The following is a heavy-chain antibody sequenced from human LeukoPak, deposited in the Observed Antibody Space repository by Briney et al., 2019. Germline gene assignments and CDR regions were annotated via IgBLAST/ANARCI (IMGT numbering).Heavy chain of an antibody. D-gene: IGHD5-24*01. CDR3: ARREMATINGFDI. CDR2: IYSGGST. CDR1: GFTVSSNY. V-gene: IGHV3-66*04. J-gene: IGHJ3*02. Sequence: GGSLRLSCAASGFTVSSNYMSWVRQAPGKGLEWVSVIYSGGSTYYADSVKGRFTISRDNSKNTLYLQMSSLRAEDTAVYYCARREMATINGFDIWGQGTMVTVSS.